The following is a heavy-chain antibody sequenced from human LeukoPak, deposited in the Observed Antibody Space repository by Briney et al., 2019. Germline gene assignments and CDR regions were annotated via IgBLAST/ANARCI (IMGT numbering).Heavy chain of an antibody. D-gene: IGHD3-22*01. Sequence: GESLKISCKGSGYSFTSYWIGWVRQMPGKGLEWMGIIYPGDSDTRYSPSFQGQVTISADKSISTAYLQWSSLKASDTAMYYCARHMSSGYYYEDAFDIWGQGTRVTVSS. CDR1: GYSFTSYW. CDR2: IYPGDSDT. J-gene: IGHJ3*02. CDR3: ARHMSSGYYYEDAFDI. V-gene: IGHV5-51*01.